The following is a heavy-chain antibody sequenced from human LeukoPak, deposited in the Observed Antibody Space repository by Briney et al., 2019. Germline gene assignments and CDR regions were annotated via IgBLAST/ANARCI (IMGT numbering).Heavy chain of an antibody. CDR3: ARYYGGVDY. V-gene: IGHV4-59*01. Sequence: SETLSLTCTVSGGSISSYYWSWIRRPPGKGLEWIGYIYYSGSTNYNPSLKSRVTISVDTSKNQFSLKLSSVTAADTAVYYCARYYGGVDYWGQGTLVTVSS. J-gene: IGHJ4*02. CDR2: IYYSGST. CDR1: GGSISSYY. D-gene: IGHD4-23*01.